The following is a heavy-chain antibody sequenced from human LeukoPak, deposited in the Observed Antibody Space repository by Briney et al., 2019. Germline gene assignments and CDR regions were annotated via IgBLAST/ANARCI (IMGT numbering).Heavy chain of an antibody. CDR3: ARRMPGTTSDI. V-gene: IGHV4-59*08. CDR2: ISYSGST. J-gene: IGHJ3*02. CDR1: GGSNSSYY. Sequence: PSETLSFTCTVSGGSNSSYYFSWIRQPPGKGLECIGYISYSGSTNYNPSLESRVTISVDTSKNQFSLKLSSVTAADTAMYYCARRMPGTTSDIWGQGTMVTVSS. D-gene: IGHD1-1*01.